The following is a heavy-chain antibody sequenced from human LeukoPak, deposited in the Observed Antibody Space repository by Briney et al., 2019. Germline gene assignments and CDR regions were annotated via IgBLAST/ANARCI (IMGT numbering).Heavy chain of an antibody. V-gene: IGHV3-66*02. CDR1: GFTVSSNY. CDR2: IYSGGST. CDR3: ARDKGIQPDYYYYGMDV. D-gene: IGHD1-1*01. Sequence: PGGSLRLSCAASGFTVSSNYMSWVRQAPGKGLEWVSVIYSGGSTYYADSVKGRFTISRDNSKNTLYLQTNSLRAEDTAVYYCARDKGIQPDYYYYGMDVWGQGTTVTVSS. J-gene: IGHJ6*02.